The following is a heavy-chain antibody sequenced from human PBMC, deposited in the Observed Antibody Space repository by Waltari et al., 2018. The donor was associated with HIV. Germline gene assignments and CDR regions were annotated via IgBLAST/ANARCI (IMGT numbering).Heavy chain of an antibody. CDR2: INHSGST. CDR1: GGSFRGYY. V-gene: IGHV4-34*01. J-gene: IGHJ4*02. D-gene: IGHD5-12*01. Sequence: QVQLQQWGAGLLKPSEPLSLTCAVYGGSFRGYYWSWIRQPPGKGLEWVGEINHSGSTNYNPSLKSRVTISVDTSKNQFSLKLSSVTAADTAVYYCATLKWRGGLDYWGQGTLVTVSS. CDR3: ATLKWRGGLDY.